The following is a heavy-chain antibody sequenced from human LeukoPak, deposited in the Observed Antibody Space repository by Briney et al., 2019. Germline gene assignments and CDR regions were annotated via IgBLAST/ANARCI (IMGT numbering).Heavy chain of an antibody. Sequence: GGSLRLSCAASGFTFSNYWMTWVRQAPGKGLEWVANIKQDGSEKYYVDSVKGRFTISRDNAKNSLFLQMNSLRAEDTAVYYCARDPIRAGSGSYYHWGQGTLVTVSS. CDR2: IKQDGSEK. D-gene: IGHD3-10*01. CDR3: ARDPIRAGSGSYYH. J-gene: IGHJ1*01. V-gene: IGHV3-7*01. CDR1: GFTFSNYW.